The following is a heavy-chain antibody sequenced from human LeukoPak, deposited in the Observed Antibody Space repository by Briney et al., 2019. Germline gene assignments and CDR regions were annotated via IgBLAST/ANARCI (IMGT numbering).Heavy chain of an antibody. J-gene: IGHJ4*02. V-gene: IGHV1-8*01. D-gene: IGHD2-2*01. CDR3: ARGPYCSSTSCYPLGSDY. CDR2: MNPNSGNT. Sequence: GASVKVSCKASGYTFTSNDINWVRQATGQGLEWMGWMNPNSGNTGYAQKFQGRVTMTRNTSISTAYMELSSLRSEDTAVYYCARGPYCSSTSCYPLGSDYWGQGTLVTVSS. CDR1: GYTFTSND.